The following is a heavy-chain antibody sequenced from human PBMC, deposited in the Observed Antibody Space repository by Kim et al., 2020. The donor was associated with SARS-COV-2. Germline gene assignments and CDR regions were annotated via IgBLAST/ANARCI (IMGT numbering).Heavy chain of an antibody. V-gene: IGHV3-30*18. CDR3: AKGDTAMGIYYYYYYGMDV. J-gene: IGHJ6*02. CDR2: ISYDGSNK. Sequence: GGSLRLSCAASGFTFSSYGMHWVRQAPGKGLEWVAVISYDGSNKYYADSVKGRFTISRDNSKNTLYLQMNSLRAEDTAVYYCAKGDTAMGIYYYYYYGMDVWGQGTTVTVSS. D-gene: IGHD5-18*01. CDR1: GFTFSSYG.